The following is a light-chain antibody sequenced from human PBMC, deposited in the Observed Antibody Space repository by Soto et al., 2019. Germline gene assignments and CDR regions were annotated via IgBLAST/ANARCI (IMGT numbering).Light chain of an antibody. CDR3: QQYNSYST. CDR2: DAS. Sequence: DIQMTQSPSTLSASVGDRVTITCRASQSISSWLAWYQQKPGKAPNLLIYDASSLKSGVPSRFSGSGSGTEFPLTTISLHADDSATYYCQQYNSYSTFGGGTKVEIK. J-gene: IGKJ4*01. V-gene: IGKV1-5*01. CDR1: QSISSW.